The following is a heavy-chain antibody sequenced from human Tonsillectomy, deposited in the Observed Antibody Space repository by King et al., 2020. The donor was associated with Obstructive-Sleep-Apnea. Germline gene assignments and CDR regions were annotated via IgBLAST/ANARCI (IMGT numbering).Heavy chain of an antibody. D-gene: IGHD3-10*01. CDR1: GGSISSSSYY. V-gene: IGHV4-39*07. Sequence: QLQESGPGLVKPSETLSLTCTVSGGSISSSSYYWGWIRQPPGKGLEWIGSIYYSGSTYYNPSLKSRVTISVDTSKNQFSLKLSSVTAADTAVYYCARETPPLYYGSGRDYGMDVWGQGTTVTVSS. CDR2: IYYSGST. J-gene: IGHJ6*02. CDR3: ARETPPLYYGSGRDYGMDV.